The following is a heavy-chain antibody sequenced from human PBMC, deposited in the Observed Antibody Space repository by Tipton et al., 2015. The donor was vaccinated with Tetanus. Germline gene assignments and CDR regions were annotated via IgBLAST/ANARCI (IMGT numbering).Heavy chain of an antibody. CDR3: ARANYDFWSGKISFDY. J-gene: IGHJ4*02. CDR2: IYYSGSS. D-gene: IGHD3-3*01. V-gene: IGHV4-39*07. CDR1: GGSISSSSYY. Sequence: TLSLTCTVSGGSISSSSYYWGWIRQPPGKGLEWIGSIYYSGSSYYNPSLKSRVTISVDTSKNQFSLKLSSVTAADTAVYYCARANYDFWSGKISFDYWGQGTLVTVSS.